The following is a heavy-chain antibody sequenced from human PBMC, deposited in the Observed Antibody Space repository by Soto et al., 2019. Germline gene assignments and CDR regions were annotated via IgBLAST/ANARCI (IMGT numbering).Heavy chain of an antibody. D-gene: IGHD1-1*01. CDR3: ARGRYGDY. CDR1: GYGFTTYG. Sequence: QVHLVQSGAEVKKPGASVKVSCKGSGYGFTTYGITWVRQAPGQGLEWMAWISAHNGNTNYGQKVQGRVTVTRDTSTSTAYMELRSLRYDDTAVYYCARGRYGDYWGQGALVTVSS. V-gene: IGHV1-18*01. J-gene: IGHJ4*02. CDR2: ISAHNGNT.